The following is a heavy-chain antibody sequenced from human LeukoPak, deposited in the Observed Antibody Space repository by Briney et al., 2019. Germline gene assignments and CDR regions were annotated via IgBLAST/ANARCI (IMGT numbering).Heavy chain of an antibody. CDR3: AREGTRSYEY. CDR2: VYPGDSDT. CDR1: GYNFDTYW. J-gene: IGHJ4*02. D-gene: IGHD2-2*01. V-gene: IGHV5-51*01. Sequence: GESLKISCKGSGYNFDTYWIGWVRQMPGKGLEWMGTVYPGDSDTRYSPSFQGQVTISADKSLSTAYQQWSSLKVSDTATYFCAREGTRSYEYWGQGTLVTVSS.